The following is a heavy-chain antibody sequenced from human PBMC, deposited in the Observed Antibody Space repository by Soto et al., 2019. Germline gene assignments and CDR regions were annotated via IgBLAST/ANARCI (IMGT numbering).Heavy chain of an antibody. D-gene: IGHD2-21*02. J-gene: IGHJ4*02. V-gene: IGHV3-23*01. CDR2: VSGSGSGT. CDR3: ARAGRGVPGDVWDS. CDR1: GFTFSIYA. Sequence: EVQLLESGGGLVQPGGSPRLSCVASGFTFSIYAMNWVRQAPGKGLEWVAAVSGSGSGTYRADSVKGRFTVSRDNSKNTLFLQMNSLRVEDTAIYYCARAGRGVPGDVWDSWGQGTLVTVSS.